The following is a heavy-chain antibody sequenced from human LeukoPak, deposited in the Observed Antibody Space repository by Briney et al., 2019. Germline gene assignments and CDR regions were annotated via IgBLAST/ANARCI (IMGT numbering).Heavy chain of an antibody. Sequence: PSETLSLTCAVYGGSFSGYYWSWIRQPPGKGLEWIGSIYYSGSTYYNPSLKSRVTISVDTSKNQFSLKLSSVTAADTAVYYCASPSYYYDSSGYYLPQYYFDYWGQGTLVTVSS. CDR3: ASPSYYYDSSGYYLPQYYFDY. J-gene: IGHJ4*02. D-gene: IGHD3-22*01. V-gene: IGHV4-34*01. CDR1: GGSFSGYY. CDR2: IYYSGST.